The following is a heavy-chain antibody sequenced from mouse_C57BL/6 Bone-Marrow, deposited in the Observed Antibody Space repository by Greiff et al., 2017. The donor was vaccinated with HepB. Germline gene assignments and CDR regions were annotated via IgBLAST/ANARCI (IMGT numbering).Heavy chain of an antibody. CDR2: IYPRSGNT. CDR3: ARGSYYSNYAYFDY. CDR1: GYTFTSYG. Sequence: QVQLQQSGAELARPGASVKLSCKASGYTFTSYGISWVKQRTGQGLEWIGEIYPRSGNTYYNEKFKGKATLTADKSSSTAYMELRSLTSEDSAVYFCARGSYYSNYAYFDYWGQGTTLTVSS. D-gene: IGHD2-5*01. J-gene: IGHJ2*01. V-gene: IGHV1-81*01.